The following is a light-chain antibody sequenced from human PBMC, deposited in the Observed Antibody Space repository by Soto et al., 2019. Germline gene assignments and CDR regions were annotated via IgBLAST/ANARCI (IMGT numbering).Light chain of an antibody. Sequence: QSVLTQPPSVSGAPGQRVTISCTGSSSNIGAGYDVHWYQQLPGTAPKLLIYGNSNRPSGVPDRFSGSKSGTSASLAITGRQAEDEADYSCQSYDSSLSGWVFGGGTQLTV. CDR1: SSNIGAGYD. CDR3: QSYDSSLSGWV. CDR2: GNS. J-gene: IGLJ3*02. V-gene: IGLV1-40*01.